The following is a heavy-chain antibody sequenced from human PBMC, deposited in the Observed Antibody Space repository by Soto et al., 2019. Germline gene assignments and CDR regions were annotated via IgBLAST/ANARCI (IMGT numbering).Heavy chain of an antibody. CDR3: AVVLRVGATRPDAFDI. V-gene: IGHV1-18*01. D-gene: IGHD1-26*01. CDR1: GYTFTSYG. Sequence: ASVRVSCKXSGYTFTSYGISWVRPAPGQGREWMGWISDYNGNTNYAQKLQGRVTMTTDTSTSTAYIELRSLRSDDPAVYYCAVVLRVGATRPDAFDIWGQGTMVTVSS. CDR2: ISDYNGNT. J-gene: IGHJ3*02.